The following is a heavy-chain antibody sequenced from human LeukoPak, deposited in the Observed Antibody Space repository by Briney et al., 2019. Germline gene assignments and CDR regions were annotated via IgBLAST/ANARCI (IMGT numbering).Heavy chain of an antibody. D-gene: IGHD3-22*01. J-gene: IGHJ4*02. V-gene: IGHV3-21*01. CDR3: ARLRRNSDRSDFFYYYDH. Sequence: GGSLRLSCAASGFTFSDYSMNWVRQVPGKGLEWVASVNTVSSYIYYADSMRGRFTISRDNAKNSLFLQMNSLRAEDTAVYYCARLRRNSDRSDFFYYYDHWGQGTLVTVSS. CDR1: GFTFSDYS. CDR2: VNTVSSYI.